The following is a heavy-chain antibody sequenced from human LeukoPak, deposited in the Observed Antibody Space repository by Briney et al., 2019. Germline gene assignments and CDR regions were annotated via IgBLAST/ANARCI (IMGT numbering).Heavy chain of an antibody. V-gene: IGHV3-23*01. Sequence: GGSLRLSCAASGFNFRTYAMSWVRQAPGKGLEWVSAISGSDPGTYHADSVKGRFTISRDNSKNMLFLQMNRLRAEDTAVYYCAKDLQYSSSSGYFDYWGQGTLVTVSS. CDR2: ISGSDPGT. CDR3: AKDLQYSSSSGYFDY. CDR1: GFNFRTYA. J-gene: IGHJ4*02. D-gene: IGHD6-6*01.